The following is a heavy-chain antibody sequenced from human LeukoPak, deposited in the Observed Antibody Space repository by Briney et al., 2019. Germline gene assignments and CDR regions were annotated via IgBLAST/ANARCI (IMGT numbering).Heavy chain of an antibody. V-gene: IGHV3-7*01. Sequence: GGSLRLSCAASGFTFSSYWMSGVRQAPGKGLEWVANIKQDGSEKYYVDSVKGRFTISRDNAKNSLYLQMNSLRAEDTAVYYCASSSTMIFHPFDYWGQGTLVTVSS. CDR2: IKQDGSEK. D-gene: IGHD3-22*01. CDR1: GFTFSSYW. J-gene: IGHJ4*02. CDR3: ASSSTMIFHPFDY.